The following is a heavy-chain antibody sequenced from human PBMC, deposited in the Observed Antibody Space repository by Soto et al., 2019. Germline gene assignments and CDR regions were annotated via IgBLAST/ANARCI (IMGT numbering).Heavy chain of an antibody. CDR2: INPSGGST. J-gene: IGHJ4*02. D-gene: IGHD3-22*01. CDR3: ASRYDSSGLVEY. Sequence: ASVKVSCKASGYMFMSHAMHWVRQAPGQGLEWMGIINPSGGSTSYAQKFQGRVTMTRDTSTSTVYMELSSLRSEDTAVYYCASRYDSSGLVEYWGQGTLVTVSS. V-gene: IGHV1-46*03. CDR1: GYMFMSHA.